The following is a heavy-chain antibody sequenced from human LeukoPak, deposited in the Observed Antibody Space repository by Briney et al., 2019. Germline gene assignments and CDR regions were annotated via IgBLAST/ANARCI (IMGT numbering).Heavy chain of an antibody. J-gene: IGHJ4*02. CDR1: GFTFSSYG. CDR3: ARDGGHYDILTGYFDTGNHFNY. D-gene: IGHD3-9*01. Sequence: GGSLRLSCAASGFTFSSYGMHWVRQAPGKGLEWVAVIWNDGSNKYYADSVKGRFTISRDNSKNTLYLQMNSLRAEDTAVYYCARDGGHYDILTGYFDTGNHFNYWGQGTLVTVSS. CDR2: IWNDGSNK. V-gene: IGHV3-33*01.